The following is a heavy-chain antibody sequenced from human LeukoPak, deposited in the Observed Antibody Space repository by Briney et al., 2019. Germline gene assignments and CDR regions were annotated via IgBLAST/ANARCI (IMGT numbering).Heavy chain of an antibody. J-gene: IGHJ4*02. CDR1: GFTFSSYS. CDR2: ISSSSSYI. D-gene: IGHD3-3*01. CDR3: ARVGGDY. Sequence: GGSLRLSXAASGFTFSSYSMNWVRQAPGKGLEWVSSISSSSSYIDYADSVKGRFTISRDNAKNSLYLQMNSLRAEDTAVYYCARVGGDYWGQGTLVTVSS. V-gene: IGHV3-21*01.